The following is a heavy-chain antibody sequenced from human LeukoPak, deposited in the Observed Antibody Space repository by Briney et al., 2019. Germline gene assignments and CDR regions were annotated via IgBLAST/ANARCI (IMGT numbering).Heavy chain of an antibody. Sequence: PSETLSLTCAVYGESFIGYYWTWIRQPPGKGLEWIGEINHSGSTNYNPSLRSRVTISVDTSKNQFSLRLTSVTAADTAVYYCVRAPETVAIDYWGQGTLVTVSS. CDR2: INHSGST. D-gene: IGHD5-12*01. CDR3: VRAPETVAIDY. V-gene: IGHV4-34*01. CDR1: GESFIGYY. J-gene: IGHJ4*02.